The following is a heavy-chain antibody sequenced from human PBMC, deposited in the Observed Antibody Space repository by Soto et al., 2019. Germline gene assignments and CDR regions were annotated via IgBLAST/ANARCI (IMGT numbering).Heavy chain of an antibody. D-gene: IGHD3-22*01. J-gene: IGHJ4*02. CDR3: ARSVIGSSGYFGGFDY. CDR2: IYYSGST. Sequence: SETLSLTCSVSGGSIGSGGYYWSWIRQHPGKGLEWIGYIYYSGSTYYNPSLKSRVTISVDTSKNQFSLKLSSVTAADTAVYYCARSVIGSSGYFGGFDYWGQGTLVTVSS. CDR1: GGSIGSGGYY. V-gene: IGHV4-31*03.